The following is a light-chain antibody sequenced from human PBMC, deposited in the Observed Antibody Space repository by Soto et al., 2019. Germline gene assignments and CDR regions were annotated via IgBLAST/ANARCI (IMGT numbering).Light chain of an antibody. Sequence: TRSRATVSLSTGEGATLSCRASQSVSSNLVWYQHRPGQAPRLLIYGASTRATDIPARFSGIGSGTEFTLTISIFQSDDYAVYYCQQYKDLPRTFGGGTKVDIK. J-gene: IGKJ4*01. CDR3: QQYKDLPRT. CDR1: QSVSSN. CDR2: GAS. V-gene: IGKV3-15*01.